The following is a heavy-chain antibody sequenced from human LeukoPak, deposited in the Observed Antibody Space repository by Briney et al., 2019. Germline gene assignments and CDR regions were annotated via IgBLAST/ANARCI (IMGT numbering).Heavy chain of an antibody. Sequence: SVKVSCKASGGTVRRFAINWVRQAPGQGLEWMGEIIPIFGTASYAQKFQGRVTITADESTGTAYMELSSLRSEDTAVYYCARVVTPRYCTSTGCYWKGWFDPWGQGTLVTVSS. J-gene: IGHJ5*02. CDR2: IIPIFGTA. CDR3: ARVVTPRYCTSTGCYWKGWFDP. V-gene: IGHV1-69*13. CDR1: GGTVRRFA. D-gene: IGHD2-2*01.